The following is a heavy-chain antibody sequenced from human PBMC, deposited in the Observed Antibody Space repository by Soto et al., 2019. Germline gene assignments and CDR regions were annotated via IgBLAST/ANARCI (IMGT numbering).Heavy chain of an antibody. Sequence: ASVKVSCKASGYTSTSYGISWVRQAPGQGLEWMGWISAYNGNTNYAQKLQGRVTMTTDTSTSTAYMELRSLRTEDTAIYYCAKLRDFVVLPAGILDYWGPGTLVTVSS. CDR1: GYTSTSYG. J-gene: IGHJ4*02. CDR3: AKLRDFVVLPAGILDY. CDR2: ISAYNGNT. V-gene: IGHV1-18*01. D-gene: IGHD2-8*01.